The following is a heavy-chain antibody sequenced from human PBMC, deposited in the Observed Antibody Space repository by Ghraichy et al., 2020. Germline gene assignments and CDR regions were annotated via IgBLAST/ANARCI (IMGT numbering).Heavy chain of an antibody. CDR1: GFTFSSYA. D-gene: IGHD3-3*01. V-gene: IGHV3-23*01. J-gene: IGHJ6*03. Sequence: GESLNISCAASGFTFSSYAMSWVRQAPGKGLEWVSAISGSGGSTYYADSVKGRFTISRDNSKNTLYLQMNSLRAEDTAVYYCASTFWSALYYYYYMDVWGKGTTVTVSS. CDR3: ASTFWSALYYYYYMDV. CDR2: ISGSGGST.